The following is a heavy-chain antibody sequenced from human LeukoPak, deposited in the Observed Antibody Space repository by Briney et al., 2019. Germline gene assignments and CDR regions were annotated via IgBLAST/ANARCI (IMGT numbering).Heavy chain of an antibody. J-gene: IGHJ1*01. CDR1: AFTLSSKY. V-gene: IGHV3-66*04. Sequence: SLRLSCVPSAFTLSSKYMSWVRPAHRNGMEWVSSIYSGGSTSIASSVKGRFTISRDNSKDTLYLQMNSLRAEDTAVYYCAIHSSWHKNAEYFQHWGQGTLVTVSS. CDR3: AIHSSWHKNAEYFQH. CDR2: IYSGGST. D-gene: IGHD6-13*01.